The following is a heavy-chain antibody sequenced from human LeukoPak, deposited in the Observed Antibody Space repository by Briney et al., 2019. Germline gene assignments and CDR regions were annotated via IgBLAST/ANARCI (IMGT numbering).Heavy chain of an antibody. CDR1: GFTFSSYG. D-gene: IGHD5-12*01. J-gene: IGHJ4*02. CDR2: ISYDGSNE. V-gene: IGHV3-30*18. Sequence: PGGSLRLSCAASGFTFSSYGMHWVRQAPGKGLEWVAVISYDGSNEYYADSVKGRFTISRDNSKNTLYLQMNSLRAEDTAVYYCAKDRAVATIPDYWGQGTLVTVSS. CDR3: AKDRAVATIPDY.